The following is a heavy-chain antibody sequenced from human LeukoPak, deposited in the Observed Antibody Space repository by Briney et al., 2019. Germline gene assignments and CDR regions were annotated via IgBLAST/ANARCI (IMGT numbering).Heavy chain of an antibody. Sequence: PSETLSLTCAVYGGSFSGYYWSWIRQPPGKGLEWIGEINHSGSTNYNPSLKSRVTISVDTSKNQFSLKLSSVTAADTAVYYCASILYGSGSYGYWGQGTLVTVSS. V-gene: IGHV4-34*01. CDR3: ASILYGSGSYGY. J-gene: IGHJ4*02. CDR1: GGSFSGYY. D-gene: IGHD3-10*01. CDR2: INHSGST.